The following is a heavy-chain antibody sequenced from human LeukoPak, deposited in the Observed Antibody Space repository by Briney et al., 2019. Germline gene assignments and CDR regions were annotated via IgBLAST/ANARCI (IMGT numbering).Heavy chain of an antibody. D-gene: IGHD1-1*01. CDR2: INHSGST. J-gene: IGHJ4*02. Sequence: SETLSLTCAVYGGSFSGYYWSWIRQPPGKELEWIGEINHSGSTNYNPSLKSRVTISVDTSKNQFSLKLSSVTAADTAVYYCARVSGWNPFDYWGQGTLLTVSS. CDR1: GGSFSGYY. V-gene: IGHV4-34*01. CDR3: ARVSGWNPFDY.